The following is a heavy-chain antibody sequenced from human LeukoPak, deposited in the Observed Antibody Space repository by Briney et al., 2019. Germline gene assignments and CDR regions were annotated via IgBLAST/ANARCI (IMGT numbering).Heavy chain of an antibody. CDR1: GFTFSSYW. J-gene: IGHJ3*02. CDR2: INSDGSST. D-gene: IGHD4-17*01. CDR3: ARDRIIYGDYGDAFDI. V-gene: IGHV3-74*01. Sequence: PGGSLRLSCAASGFTFSSYWMHWVRQAPGKGLVWVSRINSDGSSTSYADSVKGRFTISRDNAKNSLYLQMNSLRAEDTAVYFCARDRIIYGDYGDAFDIWGQGTMVTVSS.